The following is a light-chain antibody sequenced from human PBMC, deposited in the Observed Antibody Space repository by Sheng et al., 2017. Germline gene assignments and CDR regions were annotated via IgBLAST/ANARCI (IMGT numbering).Light chain of an antibody. V-gene: IGKV3D-15*01. CDR3: QQYNNWPPRT. J-gene: IGKJ1*01. CDR1: QSVSSS. Sequence: EIVLTQSPATLSLSPGERATLSCRASQSVSSSYIAWYQQKPGQAPRLLIYGASSRATGIPDRFSGSGSGTEFTLTISSLQSEDFAVYYCQQYNNWPPRTFGQGTKVEIK. CDR2: GAS.